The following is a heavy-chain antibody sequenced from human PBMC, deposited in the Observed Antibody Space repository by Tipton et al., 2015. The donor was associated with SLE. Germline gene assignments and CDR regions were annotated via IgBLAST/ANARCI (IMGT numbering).Heavy chain of an antibody. V-gene: IGHV4-34*01. J-gene: IGHJ3*02. CDR2: INHSGST. CDR1: GGSFSGYY. CDR3: AIEWATNAFDI. Sequence: TLSLTCAVYGGSFSGYYWSWIRQPPGKGLEWIGEINHSGSTNYNPSLKSRVTISVDTSKNHFSLKLSSVTAADTAVYYCAIEWATNAFDILGQGTMVTVSS. D-gene: IGHD1-26*01.